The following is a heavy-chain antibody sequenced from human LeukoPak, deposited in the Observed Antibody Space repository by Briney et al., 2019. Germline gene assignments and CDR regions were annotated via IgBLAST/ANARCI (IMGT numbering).Heavy chain of an antibody. V-gene: IGHV3-30-3*01. D-gene: IGHD6-19*01. J-gene: IGHJ4*02. CDR3: ARAGSSGWYGESDY. CDR2: ISYDGSNE. Sequence: GGSLRLSCAASGFTFSSYAMHWVRQAPGKGLEWVAVISYDGSNEYYADSVKGRFTISRDNSKNTLYLQMNSLRAEDTAVYYCARAGSSGWYGESDYWGQGTLVTVSS. CDR1: GFTFSSYA.